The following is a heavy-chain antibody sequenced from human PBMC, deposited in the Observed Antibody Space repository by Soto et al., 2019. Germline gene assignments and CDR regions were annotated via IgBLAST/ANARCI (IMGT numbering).Heavy chain of an antibody. CDR3: ARQYSSGFDY. V-gene: IGHV4-39*01. D-gene: IGHD6-19*01. Sequence: SETRSLTCTFSGGSISSSSYYWGWIRQPPGKGLEWIGSIYYSGSTYYNPSLKSRVTISVDTSKNQFSLKLSSVTAADTAVYYCARQYSSGFDYWGQGTLVTVSS. J-gene: IGHJ4*02. CDR2: IYYSGST. CDR1: GGSISSSSYY.